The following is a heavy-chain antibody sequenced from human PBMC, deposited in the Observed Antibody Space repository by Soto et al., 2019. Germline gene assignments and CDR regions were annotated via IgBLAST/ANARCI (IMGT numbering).Heavy chain of an antibody. CDR1: GDSISSSSSY. CDR2: IYYSGTT. Sequence: SETLSLTCAVSGDSISSSSSYWGWIRQPPGKGLQWIGSIYYSGTTYYNPSLKSRVTMSVDTSTNQFSLKVSSVTAADTAMYYCVSRYLDCSSTSCSEGIDYWGQGTLVTVSS. J-gene: IGHJ4*02. D-gene: IGHD2-2*01. CDR3: VSRYLDCSSTSCSEGIDY. V-gene: IGHV4-39*01.